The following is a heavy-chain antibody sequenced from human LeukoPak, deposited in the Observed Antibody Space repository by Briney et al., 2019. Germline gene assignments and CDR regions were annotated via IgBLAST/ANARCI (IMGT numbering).Heavy chain of an antibody. D-gene: IGHD2-21*02. V-gene: IGHV4-30-2*01. CDR2: IYHSGST. CDR3: ARGRPLAYCGGDCYDWFDP. J-gene: IGHJ5*02. Sequence: WVRQMPGKGLEWIGYIYHSGSTYYNPSLKSRVTISVDRSKNQFSLKLSSVTAADTAVYYCARGRPLAYCGGDCYDWFDPWGQGTLVTVSS.